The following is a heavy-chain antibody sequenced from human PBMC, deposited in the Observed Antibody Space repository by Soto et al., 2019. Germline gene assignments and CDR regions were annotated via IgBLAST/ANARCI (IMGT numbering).Heavy chain of an antibody. CDR3: ARGLPYYYNRSGSHFDY. CDR1: GGTFSNYA. CDR2: IIPLFAKT. D-gene: IGHD3-22*01. V-gene: IGHV1-69*06. J-gene: IGHJ4*02. Sequence: QVQVVQSGAEVKKPGSSVKVSCKTSGGTFSNYAISWVRQAPGQGLEWVGGIIPLFAKTNFAQKFQDRVTITADKSTGTVYMELSSLRSEDTAVYYCARGLPYYYNRSGSHFDYWGQGTLVTVSS.